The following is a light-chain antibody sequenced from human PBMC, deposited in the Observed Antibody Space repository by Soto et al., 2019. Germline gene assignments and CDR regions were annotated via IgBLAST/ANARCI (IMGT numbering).Light chain of an antibody. Sequence: EIILPHSPTTLTLSPVAGATLSCAGSQSVSSSYVAWYQHRPGLAPRLLIHDASSRATGIPDRFSGTKSGTDFTLTTRRLEPEDAAVYYCQQYGSSPITFGQGTRLEIK. CDR2: DAS. CDR1: QSVSSSY. J-gene: IGKJ5*01. V-gene: IGKV3D-20*01. CDR3: QQYGSSPIT.